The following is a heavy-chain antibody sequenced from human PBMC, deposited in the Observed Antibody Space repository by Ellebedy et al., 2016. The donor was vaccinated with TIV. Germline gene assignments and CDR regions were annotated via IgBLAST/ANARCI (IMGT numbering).Heavy chain of an antibody. CDR2: IRYDRSNQ. J-gene: IGHJ4*02. D-gene: IGHD6-19*01. Sequence: GESLKISCAASGFTFSSFGMHWVRQAPGKGLELVALIRYDRSNQYYADSVKGRFTISRDNSKKTLYLHMNSLGAEDTAVYYCAKDKDSGWYPYYFDYWGQGTLVAVSS. CDR3: AKDKDSGWYPYYFDY. CDR1: GFTFSSFG. V-gene: IGHV3-30*02.